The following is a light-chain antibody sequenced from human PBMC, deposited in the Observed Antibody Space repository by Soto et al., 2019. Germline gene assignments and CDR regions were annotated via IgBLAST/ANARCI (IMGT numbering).Light chain of an antibody. V-gene: IGLV2-8*01. CDR2: EVS. CDR1: SSDVGGYNY. J-gene: IGLJ1*01. Sequence: QSALTQPPSASGSPGQSVTISCTGTSSDVGGYNYVSWYQQHPGKAPKLMIYEVSKRPSGVPDRFSGSKSGNTASLTVSGLQAEDEADYYCSSYAGSSIGVCGTGTKLTVL. CDR3: SSYAGSSIGV.